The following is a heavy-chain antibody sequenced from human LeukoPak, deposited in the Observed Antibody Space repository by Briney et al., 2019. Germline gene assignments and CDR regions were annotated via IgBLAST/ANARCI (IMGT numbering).Heavy chain of an antibody. CDR3: AKGSGSYSRNGPGY. D-gene: IGHD1-26*01. V-gene: IGHV3-30*18. Sequence: GGSLRLSCAASGFTFSSYGMHWVRQAPGKGLEWVAVISYDGSNKYYADSVKGRFTISRDNSKNTLYLQMNSLRAEDTAVYYCAKGSGSYSRNGPGYWGQGTLVTVSS. J-gene: IGHJ4*02. CDR1: GFTFSSYG. CDR2: ISYDGSNK.